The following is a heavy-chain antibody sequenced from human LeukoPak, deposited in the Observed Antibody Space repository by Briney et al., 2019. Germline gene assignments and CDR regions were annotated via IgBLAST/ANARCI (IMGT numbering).Heavy chain of an antibody. J-gene: IGHJ2*01. CDR2: TRTYNGNT. Sequence: ALVKVSCKASGYTLTNHGISWVRQAPGQGLEWMGWTRTYNGNTEYAQNLQGRVTMTTDTSTSTAYMELRSLRSDDTAVYYCARGPHCSSSTWYSSTCSYWYFDLWGRGTLVTVSS. D-gene: IGHD6-13*01. CDR1: GYTLTNHG. CDR3: ARGPHCSSSTWYSSTCSYWYFDL. V-gene: IGHV1-18*01.